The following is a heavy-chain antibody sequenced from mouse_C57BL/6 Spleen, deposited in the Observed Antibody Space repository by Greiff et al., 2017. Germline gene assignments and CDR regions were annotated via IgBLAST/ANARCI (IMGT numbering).Heavy chain of an antibody. CDR1: GYSFTGYY. V-gene: IGHV1-42*01. J-gene: IGHJ3*01. D-gene: IGHD2-2*01. CDR2: INPSTGGT. CDR3: APYGYDGAWFAY. Sequence: VQLKQSGPELVKPGASVKISCKASGYSFTGYYMNWVKQSPEKSLEWIGEINPSTGGTTYNQKFKAKATLTVDKSSSTAYMQLKSLTSEDSAVYYCAPYGYDGAWFAYWGQGTLVTVSA.